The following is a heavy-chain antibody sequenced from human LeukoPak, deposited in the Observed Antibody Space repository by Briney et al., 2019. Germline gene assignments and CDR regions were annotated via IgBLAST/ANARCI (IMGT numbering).Heavy chain of an antibody. V-gene: IGHV4-34*01. CDR3: ARGVVSMRDYVWGGYRLYYFDY. Sequence: SETLSLTCAVYGGSFSGYYWSWIRQPPGKGLEWIGEINHSGSTNYNPSLKSRVTISVDTSKNQFSLKLSSVTAADTAVYYCARGVVSMRDYVWGGYRLYYFDYWGQGTLVTVSS. CDR2: INHSGST. D-gene: IGHD3-16*02. CDR1: GGSFSGYY. J-gene: IGHJ4*02.